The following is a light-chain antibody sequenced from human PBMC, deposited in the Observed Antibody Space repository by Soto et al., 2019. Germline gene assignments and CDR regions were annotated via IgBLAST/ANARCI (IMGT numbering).Light chain of an antibody. V-gene: IGKV3-20*01. CDR3: QQYSRSPGT. CDR1: QSVSSSY. CDR2: DAS. Sequence: EIVLTQSPGTLSLSPGERATLSSRASQSVSSSYLAWYQQKPGQAPRLLIYDASSRATGIPDRFSGSGSGTDFTLTISRMEPEDFAVFYCQQYSRSPGTFGQGTKLEIK. J-gene: IGKJ2*01.